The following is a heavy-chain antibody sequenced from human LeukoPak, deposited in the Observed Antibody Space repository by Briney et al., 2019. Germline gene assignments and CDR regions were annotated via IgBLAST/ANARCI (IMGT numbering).Heavy chain of an antibody. CDR1: NYPITIDYY. CDR2: IFHSGTA. D-gene: IGHD3-16*01. V-gene: IGHV4-38-2*01. Sequence: SEPLSLTCAVSNYPITIDYYRVWIRQPPGQGLEWIGQIFHSGTAHYNPSLKSRVTMSVDTSRSQFSVNLNSVTAADTAVYYCGRAGFGTAYNRFYYYMDVWGKGTTVTVSS. CDR3: GRAGFGTAYNRFYYYMDV. J-gene: IGHJ6*03.